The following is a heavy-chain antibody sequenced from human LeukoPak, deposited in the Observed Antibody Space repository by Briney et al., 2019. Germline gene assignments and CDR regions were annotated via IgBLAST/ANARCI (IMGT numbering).Heavy chain of an antibody. D-gene: IGHD4/OR15-4a*01. V-gene: IGHV3-23*01. CDR2: ISPPGDIT. CDR1: GFHFSTHG. Sequence: GGSLRLSCAASGFHFSTHGMNWVRQAPGKGLEWVSGISPPGDITYYADSVMGRFTISRDNSKNTLYLQMNSLRAEDTAVYYCARRAGAYSHPYDYWGQGTLVTVSS. J-gene: IGHJ4*02. CDR3: ARRAGAYSHPYDY.